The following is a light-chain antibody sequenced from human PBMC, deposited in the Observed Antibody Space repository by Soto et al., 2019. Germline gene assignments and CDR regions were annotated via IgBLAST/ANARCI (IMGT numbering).Light chain of an antibody. J-gene: IGKJ1*01. Sequence: EIVLTQSPGTLSLSPGERATLSCRASQTFSNNYLAWYQQKPGQAPRLLIYGASSRATGIPDRFSGGGSGTDFTLTISRLEPDDFAVYYCQQYGSSRTFGQGTKVEIK. CDR2: GAS. V-gene: IGKV3-20*01. CDR1: QTFSNNY. CDR3: QQYGSSRT.